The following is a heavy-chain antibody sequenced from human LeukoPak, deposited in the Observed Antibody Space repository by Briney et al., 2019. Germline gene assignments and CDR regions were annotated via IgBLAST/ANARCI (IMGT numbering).Heavy chain of an antibody. CDR3: AKDRSLVVVIAILFDY. CDR2: ISGRGGST. D-gene: IGHD2-21*01. V-gene: IGHV3-23*01. CDR1: GFTFSSCA. J-gene: IGHJ4*02. Sequence: GVSLRLSCAASGFTFSSCAMSWVRQAPGKGLEWVSAISGRGGSTYYADSVKGRFTISRDNSKNTLYLQMNSLRAEDTAVYYCAKDRSLVVVIAILFDYWGQGTLVTVSS.